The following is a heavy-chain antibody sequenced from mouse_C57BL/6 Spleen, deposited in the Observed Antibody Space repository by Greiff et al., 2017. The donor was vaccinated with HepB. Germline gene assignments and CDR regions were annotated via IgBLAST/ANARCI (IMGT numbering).Heavy chain of an antibody. Sequence: QVQLQQPGAELVKPGASVKMSCKASGYTFTSYWITWVKQRPGQGLEWIGDIYPGSGSTNYNEKFKSKATLSVDTSSSTAYRQLSSLTSEDSAVYYCARTGASSFDCWGQVTTLTVAS. CDR2: IYPGSGST. CDR1: GYTFTSYW. J-gene: IGHJ2*01. CDR3: ARTGASSFDC. V-gene: IGHV1-55*01.